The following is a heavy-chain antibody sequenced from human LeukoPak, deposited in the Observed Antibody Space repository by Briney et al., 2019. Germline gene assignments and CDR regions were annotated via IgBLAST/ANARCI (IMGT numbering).Heavy chain of an antibody. V-gene: IGHV6-1*01. J-gene: IGHJ3*02. Sequence: SQTLSLTCAISGDSVSSNSAAWDWIRQSPSRGLEWLGRTYYRSKWYNDYAVSVKSRITINPDTSKNQFSLQLNSVTPEDTAVYYCARAPPGGSSWYYDAFDIWGQGTMVTVSS. D-gene: IGHD6-13*01. CDR2: TYYRSKWYN. CDR3: ARAPPGGSSWYYDAFDI. CDR1: GDSVSSNSAA.